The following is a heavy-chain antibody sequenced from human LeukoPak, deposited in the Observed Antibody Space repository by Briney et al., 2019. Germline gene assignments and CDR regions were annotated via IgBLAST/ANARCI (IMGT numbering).Heavy chain of an antibody. J-gene: IGHJ4*02. D-gene: IGHD2-15*01. V-gene: IGHV3-7*01. CDR3: ARKDGLDY. CDR1: GFTLSDFW. CDR2: KKGDGSEK. Sequence: PGGSLSLSRALSGFTLSDFWMTWVRQAPGKGLEWLANKKGDGSEKYYVDSVKGRFTISRDNAKSSLYLQMNSLRAEETAVYYYARKDGLDYWGQGTPVTVSS.